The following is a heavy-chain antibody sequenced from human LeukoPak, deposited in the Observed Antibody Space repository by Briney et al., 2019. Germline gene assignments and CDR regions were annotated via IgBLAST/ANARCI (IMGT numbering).Heavy chain of an antibody. J-gene: IGHJ4*02. CDR2: IHTSGTT. CDR1: GGSMSSYY. Sequence: SETLSLTCTVSGGSMSSYYWSFIRQSAGTGLEWLGRIHTSGTTWYNPSLKSRVTISVDTSKNQFSLKLSSVTAADTAVYYCASSPAGKSTVWGQGTLVTVSS. CDR3: ASSPAGKSTV. D-gene: IGHD1-14*01. V-gene: IGHV4-4*07.